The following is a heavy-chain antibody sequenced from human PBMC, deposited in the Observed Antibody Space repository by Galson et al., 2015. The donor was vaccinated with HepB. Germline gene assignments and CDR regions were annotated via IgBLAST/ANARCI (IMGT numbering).Heavy chain of an antibody. CDR3: ARDRAVAGPRRSGGMDV. Sequence: SLRLSCAASGFTFSSYSMNWVRQAPGKGLEWVSSISSSSSYIYYADSVKGRFTISRDNAKNSLYLQMNSLRAEDTAVYYCARDRAVAGPRRSGGMDVWGQGTTVTVSS. D-gene: IGHD6-19*01. CDR2: ISSSSSYI. J-gene: IGHJ6*02. V-gene: IGHV3-21*01. CDR1: GFTFSSYS.